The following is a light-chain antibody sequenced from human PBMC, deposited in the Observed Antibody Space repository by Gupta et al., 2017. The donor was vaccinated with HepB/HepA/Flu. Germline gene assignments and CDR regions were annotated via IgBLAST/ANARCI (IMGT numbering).Light chain of an antibody. CDR2: GKN. CDR3: NARDSSGNHVV. CDR1: NLRSYD. Sequence: SSELTQDPAVSVALGQTVRITCQGDNLRSYDASWYQQKPGQAPVLVIYGKNNRPSGIPDRFSGSSSGNTASLTITGAQAEDEADYYCNARDSSGNHVVFGGGTKLTVL. J-gene: IGLJ2*01. V-gene: IGLV3-19*01.